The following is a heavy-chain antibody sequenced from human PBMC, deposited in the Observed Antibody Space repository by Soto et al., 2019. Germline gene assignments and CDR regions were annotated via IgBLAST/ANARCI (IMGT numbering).Heavy chain of an antibody. CDR3: AKDVKYYGSGSLSLDP. J-gene: IGHJ5*02. CDR2: ISGSGGST. V-gene: IGHV3-23*01. Sequence: GSLRLSCAASGFTFSSYARSWVRQAAGKGLEWVSAISGSGGSTYYADSVKGRFTISRDNSKNTLYLQMNSLRAEDTAVYYCAKDVKYYGSGSLSLDPWGQGTLVTVSS. CDR1: GFTFSSYA. D-gene: IGHD3-10*01.